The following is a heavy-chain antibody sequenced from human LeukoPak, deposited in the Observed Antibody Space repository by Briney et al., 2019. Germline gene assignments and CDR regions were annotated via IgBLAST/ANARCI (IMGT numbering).Heavy chain of an antibody. CDR1: GFTFSRYV. V-gene: IGHV3-23*01. D-gene: IGHD6-19*01. Sequence: GGSLRLSRVASGFTFSRYVMSWVRQAPGKGLEWVSAISGSGGGTYYADSVKGRFTISRDNSKNTLYVKMNSLRAEDTAVYFCARAVITVAGQFDSWGRGTLVTVSS. J-gene: IGHJ4*02. CDR3: ARAVITVAGQFDS. CDR2: ISGSGGGT.